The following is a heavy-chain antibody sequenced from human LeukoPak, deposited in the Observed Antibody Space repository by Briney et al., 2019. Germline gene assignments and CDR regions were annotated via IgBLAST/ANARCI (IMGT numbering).Heavy chain of an antibody. V-gene: IGHV4-59*01. D-gene: IGHD3-10*01. Sequence: MTSETLSLTCTVSGGSISSYYWSWIRQPPGKGLEWIGYIYYSGSTNYNPSLKSRVTISVDTSKNQFSLKLSSVTAADTAVYYCARGIYYGSDFYFDYWGQGTLVTVSS. J-gene: IGHJ4*02. CDR2: IYYSGST. CDR1: GGSISSYY. CDR3: ARGIYYGSDFYFDY.